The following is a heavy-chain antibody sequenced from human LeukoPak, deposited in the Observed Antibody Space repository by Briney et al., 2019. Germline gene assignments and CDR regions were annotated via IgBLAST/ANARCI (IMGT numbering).Heavy chain of an antibody. D-gene: IGHD2-21*02. CDR1: GVTFSRYW. V-gene: IGHV3-7*02. Sequence: PGGSLRLSCIDSGVTFSRYWMSWVRQAPGKGLEWVANIKQDGSEKYYVDSVKGRFTISRDNAKNSLYLQMNSLRPEDTAVYYCAKPRGGDSWAFDIWGQGTKVTVSS. J-gene: IGHJ3*02. CDR3: AKPRGGDSWAFDI. CDR2: IKQDGSEK.